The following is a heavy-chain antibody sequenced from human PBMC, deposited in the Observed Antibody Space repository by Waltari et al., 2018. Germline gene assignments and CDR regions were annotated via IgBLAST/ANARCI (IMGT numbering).Heavy chain of an antibody. CDR2: VSYSGST. V-gene: IGHV4-39*01. Sequence: LQLQESGPGLVKPSETLSLTCSVSGRSISRQCDDRGWIRQPPRTGLEYIGNVSYSGSTYYNPCRRRGGTRSIDTSKDQFCLKLGSVAAADTAVYYCARLPSGGASHWFDPWGQGTLVTVSS. CDR1: GRSISRQCDD. J-gene: IGHJ5*02. CDR3: ARLPSGGASHWFDP. D-gene: IGHD2-15*01.